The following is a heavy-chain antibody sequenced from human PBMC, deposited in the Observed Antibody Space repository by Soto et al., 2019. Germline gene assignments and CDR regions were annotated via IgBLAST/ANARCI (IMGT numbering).Heavy chain of an antibody. Sequence: QVQLVQSGSEVKKPGASVKVSCKASGYSFSDNQIHCLRRAPGQGLEWMGRINPKSDDTNYAQKFQGRVTMTRDTSIDTAYLELTGLTSDDTAIYYCARKHSLDYIRWGLDPWGQGTLVTVSS. J-gene: IGHJ5*02. CDR3: ARKHSLDYIRWGLDP. CDR2: INPKSDDT. V-gene: IGHV1-2*02. CDR1: GYSFSDNQ. D-gene: IGHD4-4*01.